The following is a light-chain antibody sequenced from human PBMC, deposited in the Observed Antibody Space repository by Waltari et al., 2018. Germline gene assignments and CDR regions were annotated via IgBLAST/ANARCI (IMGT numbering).Light chain of an antibody. V-gene: IGLV3-19*01. CDR1: SLRTYY. Sequence: SSELTQDPAVSVALGQTVRITCQGDSLRTYYVSWFHQKPGQAPALVIHGKNNRPSGIPDRFSASSSGSTASLTIIGAQAEDEADYYCHSRDSSGDVLIGGGTKLTVV. J-gene: IGLJ2*01. CDR2: GKN. CDR3: HSRDSSGDVL.